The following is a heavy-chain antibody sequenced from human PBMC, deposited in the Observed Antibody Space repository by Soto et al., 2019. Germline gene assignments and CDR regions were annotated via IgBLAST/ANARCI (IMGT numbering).Heavy chain of an antibody. CDR3: VREGYYDSSGYYPGWFDP. V-gene: IGHV1-69*13. CDR2: IIPFSGTA. Sequence: VKVSCKASEDTLSSYAISWVRQAPGQGLEWMGGIIPFSGTANYAQKFQGRVTITADKSTSTAYMELSSLRSEDTAVYYCVREGYYDSSGYYPGWFDPWGQGTLVTVSS. J-gene: IGHJ5*02. D-gene: IGHD3-22*01. CDR1: EDTLSSYA.